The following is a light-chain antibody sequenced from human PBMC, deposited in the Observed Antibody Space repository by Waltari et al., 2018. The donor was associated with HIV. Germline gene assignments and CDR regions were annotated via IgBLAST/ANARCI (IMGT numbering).Light chain of an antibody. CDR1: QRISSH. CDR2: AAS. V-gene: IGKV1-39*01. Sequence: DIRLTQSPSSLSASVGDRVTITSRASQRISSHLNWYQQQPGKTPKLLIYAASSLQSGVPLRFSGSGSGTDFTLTITSLQPEDVATYYCQQSYTTPCTFGQGTKLDIQ. CDR3: QQSYTTPCT. J-gene: IGKJ2*02.